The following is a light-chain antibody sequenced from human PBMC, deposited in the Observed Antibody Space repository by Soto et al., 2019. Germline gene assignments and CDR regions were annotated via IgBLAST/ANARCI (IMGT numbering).Light chain of an antibody. V-gene: IGKV1-8*01. CDR3: HQYNNWPWT. CDR2: AAS. CDR1: QGISSY. J-gene: IGKJ1*01. Sequence: AIRMTQSPSSLSASTGDRVTITCRASQGISSYLAWYQQKPGKAPKLLIYAASTLQSGVPSRFSGSGSETEFTLTIRSLQSEDSALYYCHQYNNWPWTFGQGTKVDIK.